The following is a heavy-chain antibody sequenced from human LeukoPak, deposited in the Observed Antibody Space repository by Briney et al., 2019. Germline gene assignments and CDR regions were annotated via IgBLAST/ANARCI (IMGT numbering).Heavy chain of an antibody. Sequence: SETLSLTCSVSGDTIRTSVHFWAWIRQPPGKGLEWIGNIYYSGSTYYNPSLKSRVTISVDTSKNQFSLKLSSVTAADTAVYYCARDPLGGLGNYYMDVWGKGTTVTVSS. J-gene: IGHJ6*03. CDR3: ARDPLGGLGNYYMDV. CDR2: IYYSGST. V-gene: IGHV4-39*07. D-gene: IGHD3-16*01. CDR1: GDTIRTSVHF.